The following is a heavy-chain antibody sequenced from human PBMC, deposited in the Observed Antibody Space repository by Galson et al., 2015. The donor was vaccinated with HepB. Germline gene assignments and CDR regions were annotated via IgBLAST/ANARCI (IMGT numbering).Heavy chain of an antibody. J-gene: IGHJ1*01. CDR2: ISYDGSNK. D-gene: IGHD2-21*02. Sequence: SLRLSCAASGFTFSSYAMHWVRQAPGKGLEWVAVISYDGSNKYYADSVKGRFTISRDNSKNTLYLQMNSLRAEDTAVYYCARDRTVVVTAGGIQHWGQGTLVTVSS. CDR1: GFTFSSYA. V-gene: IGHV3-30*04. CDR3: ARDRTVVVTAGGIQH.